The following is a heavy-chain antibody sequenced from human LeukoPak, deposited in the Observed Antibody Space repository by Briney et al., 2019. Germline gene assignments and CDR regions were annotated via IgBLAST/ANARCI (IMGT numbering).Heavy chain of an antibody. CDR3: ARGGGYYYMDV. D-gene: IGHD3-10*01. CDR2: IYYSGST. CDR1: GGSNSRCY. Sequence: SETLSLTCTVSGGSNSRCYWSWLRQPPGKGLEWIGYIYYSGSTNDNPSLKSRVTISVDTSKNQFSLKLSSVTAADTAVYYCARGGGYYYMDVWGNGTTVTVSS. J-gene: IGHJ6*03. V-gene: IGHV4-59*12.